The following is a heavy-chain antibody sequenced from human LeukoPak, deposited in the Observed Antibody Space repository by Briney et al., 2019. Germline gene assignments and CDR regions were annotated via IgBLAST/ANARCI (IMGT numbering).Heavy chain of an antibody. J-gene: IGHJ4*02. Sequence: GASVKVSCKASGYTFTSYGISWVRQAPGQGLEWMGWISAYNGNTNYAQKLQGRVTMTTDTSTSTAYMELSSLRSEDTAVYYCAFLGDSSGHSILLDYWGQGTLVTVSS. CDR2: ISAYNGNT. CDR3: AFLGDSSGHSILLDY. D-gene: IGHD3-22*01. CDR1: GYTFTSYG. V-gene: IGHV1-18*01.